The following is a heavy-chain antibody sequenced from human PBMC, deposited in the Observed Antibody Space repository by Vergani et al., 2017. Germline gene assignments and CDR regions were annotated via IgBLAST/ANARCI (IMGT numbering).Heavy chain of an antibody. D-gene: IGHD3-9*01. CDR2: INHSGST. CDR3: ARRSGIVYDIFSGTQYFFDF. V-gene: IGHV4-38-2*01. J-gene: IGHJ4*02. CDR1: GFSIDNGYY. Sequence: QVQLQESGPGLVKPSETLSLTCAVSGFSIDNGYYWDWIRQPPGKGLEWIGEINHSGSTNYNPSLKSRVTISVDTSKNQFSLKLSSVTAADTAVYYCARRSGIVYDIFSGTQYFFDFWGQGTLVTVSS.